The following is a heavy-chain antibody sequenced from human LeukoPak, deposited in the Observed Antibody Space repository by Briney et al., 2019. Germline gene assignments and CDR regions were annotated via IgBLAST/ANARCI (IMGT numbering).Heavy chain of an antibody. V-gene: IGHV3-23*01. CDR2: ISGSGGNT. J-gene: IGHJ5*02. CDR3: AKDPSNTAVDTTNGWFDP. D-gene: IGHD5-18*01. CDR1: GFTFSNYA. Sequence: GGSLRLSCSASGFTFSNYAMSWGRRAPGKGLEWVSSISGSGGNTYYAQSVKGRFSISRDNSNNTLNLQMDSQRADDTALYFCAKDPSNTAVDTTNGWFDPWGQGTLVTVSS.